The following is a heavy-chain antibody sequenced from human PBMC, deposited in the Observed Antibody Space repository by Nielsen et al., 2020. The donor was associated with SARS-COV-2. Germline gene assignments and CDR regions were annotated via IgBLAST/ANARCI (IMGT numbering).Heavy chain of an antibody. CDR2: IYYSGST. Sequence: SETLSLTCTVSGGSISSYYWSWIRQPPGKGLEWIGYIYYSGSTYYNPSLKSRVTISVDTSKNQFSLKLSSVTAADTAVYYCASFGYYYAFDYWGQGTLVTVSS. J-gene: IGHJ4*02. V-gene: IGHV4-59*12. CDR1: GGSISSYY. D-gene: IGHD3-22*01. CDR3: ASFGYYYAFDY.